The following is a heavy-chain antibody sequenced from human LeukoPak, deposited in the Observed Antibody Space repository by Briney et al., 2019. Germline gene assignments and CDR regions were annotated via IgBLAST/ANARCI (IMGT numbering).Heavy chain of an antibody. CDR2: IYHSGTT. J-gene: IGHJ4*02. CDR3: ARGYGGNVDY. CDR1: GGSISSYY. D-gene: IGHD4-23*01. V-gene: IGHV4-59*08. Sequence: SETLSLTCTVFGGSISSYYWSWIRQPPGKGLEWIGNIYHSGTTYYNPSLKSRVTISVDTSNNQFSLKLSSVTAADTAMYYCARGYGGNVDYWCQGTLVTVSS.